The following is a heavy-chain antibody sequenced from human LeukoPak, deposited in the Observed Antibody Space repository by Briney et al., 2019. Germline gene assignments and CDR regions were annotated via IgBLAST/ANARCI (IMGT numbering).Heavy chain of an antibody. J-gene: IGHJ5*02. Sequence: SETLSLTCAVYGGSFSGYYWSWIRQPPGKGLEWIGEINHSGSTNYNPSLKSRVTISVDTSKNQFSLKLSSVTAADTAVYYCARGRHFFGVVYNWFDPWGQGTLVTVSS. CDR2: INHSGST. D-gene: IGHD3-3*01. V-gene: IGHV4-34*01. CDR1: GGSFSGYY. CDR3: ARGRHFFGVVYNWFDP.